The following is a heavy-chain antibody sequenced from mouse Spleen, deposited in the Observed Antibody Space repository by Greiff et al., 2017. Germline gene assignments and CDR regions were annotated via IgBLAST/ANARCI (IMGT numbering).Heavy chain of an antibody. Sequence: QVQLQQSGAELVKPGASVKLSCKASGYTFTSYWMQWVKQRPGQGLEWIGEIDPSDSYTNYNQKFKGKARLTVDTSSSTAYMQLSSLTSEDSAVYYCARAGTGFDYWGQGTTLTVSS. CDR1: GYTFTSYW. CDR3: ARAGTGFDY. D-gene: IGHD3-3*01. CDR2: IDPSDSYT. V-gene: IGHV1-50*01. J-gene: IGHJ2*01.